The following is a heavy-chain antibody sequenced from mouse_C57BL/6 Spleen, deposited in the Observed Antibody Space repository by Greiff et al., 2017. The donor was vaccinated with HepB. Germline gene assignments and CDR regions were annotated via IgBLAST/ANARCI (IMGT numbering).Heavy chain of an antibody. V-gene: IGHV1-76*01. D-gene: IGHD4-1*01. J-gene: IGHJ2*01. CDR3: ASTWDSYYFDY. CDR2: IYPGSGNT. CDR1: GYTFTDYY. Sequence: QVQLKESGAELVRPGASVKLSCKASGYTFTDYYINWVKQRPGQGLEWIARIYPGSGNTYYNEKFKGKATLTAEKSSSTAYMQLSSLTSEDSAAYFCASTWDSYYFDYWGQGTTLTVSS.